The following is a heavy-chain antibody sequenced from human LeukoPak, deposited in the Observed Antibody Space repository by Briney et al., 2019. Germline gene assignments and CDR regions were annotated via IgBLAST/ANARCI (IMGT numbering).Heavy chain of an antibody. V-gene: IGHV1-69*06. CDR2: IIPIFGTA. J-gene: IGHJ6*03. CDR3: ARRTEAVAGPGYYYYYYMDV. Sequence: VASVKVSCKASGGTFSSYAISWVRQAPGQGLEWMGGIIPIFGTANYAQKFQGRVTITADKSTSTAYMELSSLRSEDTAVYYCARRTEAVAGPGYYYYYYMDVWGKGTTVTVSS. CDR1: GGTFSSYA. D-gene: IGHD6-19*01.